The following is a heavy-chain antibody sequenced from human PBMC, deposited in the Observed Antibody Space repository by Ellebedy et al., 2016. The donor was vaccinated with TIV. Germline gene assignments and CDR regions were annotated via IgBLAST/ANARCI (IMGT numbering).Heavy chain of an antibody. CDR3: ARHPLPERVMDYNWFDP. CDR2: IDPSDSYT. J-gene: IGHJ5*02. Sequence: GESLKISCKGSGYSFTSYWISWVRQMPGKGLEWMGRIDPSDSYTNYSPSFQGHVTISADKSISTAYLQWSSLKASDTAMYYCARHPLPERVMDYNWFDPWGQGTLVTVSS. D-gene: IGHD2-8*01. V-gene: IGHV5-10-1*01. CDR1: GYSFTSYW.